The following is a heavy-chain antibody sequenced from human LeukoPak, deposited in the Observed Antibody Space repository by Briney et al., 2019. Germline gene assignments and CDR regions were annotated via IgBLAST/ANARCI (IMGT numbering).Heavy chain of an antibody. Sequence: PSETLSLTCSVSGGSISGYYWSWIRQPPWKGLEWIGDMYYSGSTNYNPSLKSRVIISVDTSKNQFSLKLSSVTTADTAVYYCARGTVFGVATNWFDPWGQGTLVTVSS. D-gene: IGHD3-3*01. J-gene: IGHJ5*02. CDR2: MYYSGST. CDR1: GGSISGYY. CDR3: ARGTVFGVATNWFDP. V-gene: IGHV4-59*01.